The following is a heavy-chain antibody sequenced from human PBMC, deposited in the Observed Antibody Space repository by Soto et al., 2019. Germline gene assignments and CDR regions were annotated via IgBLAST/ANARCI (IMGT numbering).Heavy chain of an antibody. Sequence: GGSLRLSCAASGFTFSRYAMSWVRQAPGKGLDWVSAINGSGGTTYYAHSVKGRFTISRDNSKNTLYLQMSSLRADDTAIYYCAKDFARTDASDIWGRGTMVTVSS. J-gene: IGHJ3*02. CDR1: GFTFSRYA. CDR3: AKDFARTDASDI. CDR2: INGSGGTT. V-gene: IGHV3-23*01.